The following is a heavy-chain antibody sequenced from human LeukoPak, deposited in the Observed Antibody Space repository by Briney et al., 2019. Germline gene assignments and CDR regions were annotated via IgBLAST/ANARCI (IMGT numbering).Heavy chain of an antibody. Sequence: PGRSLRLSCAASGFTFDDYAMHWVRQAPGKGLEWVSGISWNSGSIGYADSVKGRFTISRDNAKNSLYLQMNSLRAEDTALYYCAKAPGPYYYDSSGQRGYFDYWGQGTLVTVSS. D-gene: IGHD3-22*01. J-gene: IGHJ4*02. CDR3: AKAPGPYYYDSSGQRGYFDY. CDR2: ISWNSGSI. V-gene: IGHV3-9*01. CDR1: GFTFDDYA.